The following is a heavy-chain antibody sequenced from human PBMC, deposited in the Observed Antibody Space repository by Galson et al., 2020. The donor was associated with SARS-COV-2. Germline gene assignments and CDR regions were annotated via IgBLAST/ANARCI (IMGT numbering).Heavy chain of an antibody. Sequence: ASVKISCKASGYTFTSYCISWVRQAPGQGLEWMGWIIASNGNKNYAQKLQGRVTMTTDTSTSTAYMELRSLRSDDTAVYYCARRWELLGDYYGMDVWGQGTTVTVSS. CDR1: GYTFTSYC. CDR2: IIASNGNK. J-gene: IGHJ6*02. D-gene: IGHD1-26*01. CDR3: ARRWELLGDYYGMDV. V-gene: IGHV1-18*01.